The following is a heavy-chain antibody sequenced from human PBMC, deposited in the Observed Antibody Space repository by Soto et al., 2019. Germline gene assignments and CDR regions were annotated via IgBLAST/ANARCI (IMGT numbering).Heavy chain of an antibody. J-gene: IGHJ6*02. V-gene: IGHV1-8*01. CDR3: AREKTSYGMDV. CDR1: GYTFTSYD. CDR2: MNPNRGNT. Sequence: QVQLVQSGAEVKKPGASVKVSCKASGYTFTSYDINWVRQATGQGLEWMGWMNPNRGNTGYAQKFQVRVTMTRKTSISTAYMALSNLRSEDKAVYYCAREKTSYGMDVWGQGTAVTVS.